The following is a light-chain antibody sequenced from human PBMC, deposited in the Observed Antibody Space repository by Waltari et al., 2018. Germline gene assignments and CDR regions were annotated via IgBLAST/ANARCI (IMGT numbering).Light chain of an antibody. V-gene: IGKV3-20*01. CDR1: ESVRRA. Sequence: EIVLTQSPGTLSLSVGERATVSCRASESVRRALAWYQQKTGQAPRLLSYGASTRATGIPDRFSGSGSGTDFSLTISRLEPDDFAVYYCQHYLRLPVTFGQGTTVEI. CDR2: GAS. CDR3: QHYLRLPVT. J-gene: IGKJ1*01.